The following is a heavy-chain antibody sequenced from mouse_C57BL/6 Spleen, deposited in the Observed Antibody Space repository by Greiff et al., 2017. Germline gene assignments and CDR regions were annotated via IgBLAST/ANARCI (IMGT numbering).Heavy chain of an antibody. V-gene: IGHV1-42*01. J-gene: IGHJ3*01. CDR2: INPSTGGT. Sequence: VQLQQSGPELVKPGASVKISCKASGYSFTGYYMNWVKQSPEKSLEWIGKINPSTGGTTYHQKFKATATLTVDNSSSTAYMQLKSLTSEDSAVYYCARSGAYYSNCNWFAYWGQGTLVTVSA. CDR1: GYSFTGYY. D-gene: IGHD2-5*01. CDR3: ARSGAYYSNCNWFAY.